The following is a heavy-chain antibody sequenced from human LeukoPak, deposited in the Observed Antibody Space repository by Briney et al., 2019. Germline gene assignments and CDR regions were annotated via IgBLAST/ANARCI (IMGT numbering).Heavy chain of an antibody. J-gene: IGHJ4*02. CDR2: ISGSGGST. D-gene: IGHD3-22*01. V-gene: IGHV3-23*01. CDR3: AKRHYYDSSGYPYYFDY. Sequence: GGSLRLSCAASGFTFSSYAMSWVRQAPGKGLEWVSAISGSGGSTYYADSVKGRLTISRDNSKNTLYLQMNSLRAEDTAVYYCAKRHYYDSSGYPYYFDYWGQGTLVTVSS. CDR1: GFTFSSYA.